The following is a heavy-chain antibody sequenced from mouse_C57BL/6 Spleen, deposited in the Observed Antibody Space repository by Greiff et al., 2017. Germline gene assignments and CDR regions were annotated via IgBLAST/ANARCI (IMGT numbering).Heavy chain of an antibody. CDR1: GFTFSSYA. J-gene: IGHJ2*01. CDR3: ARDEGYGTTNFDY. D-gene: IGHD2-1*01. CDR2: ISDGGSYT. Sequence: DVKLVESGGGLVKPGGSLKLSCAASGFTFSSYAMSWVRQTPEKRLEWVATISDGGSYTYYPDNVKGRFTISRDNAKNNLYLQMSHLKSEDTAMYYCARDEGYGTTNFDYWGQGTTLTVSS. V-gene: IGHV5-4*01.